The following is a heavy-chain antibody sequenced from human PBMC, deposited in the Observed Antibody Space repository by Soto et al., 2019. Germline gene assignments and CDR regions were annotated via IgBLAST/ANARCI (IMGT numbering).Heavy chain of an antibody. D-gene: IGHD1-26*01. CDR1: GFTFSSYS. CDR3: ARAIVGASSAYFDY. J-gene: IGHJ4*02. CDR2: ISSSSSYI. V-gene: IGHV3-21*01. Sequence: EVQLVESGGGLVKPGGSPRLSCAASGFTFSSYSMNWVRQAPGKGLEWVSSISSSSSYIYYADSVKGRFTISRDNVKNSLYLQMNSLRAEDTAVYYCARAIVGASSAYFDYWGQGTLVTVSS.